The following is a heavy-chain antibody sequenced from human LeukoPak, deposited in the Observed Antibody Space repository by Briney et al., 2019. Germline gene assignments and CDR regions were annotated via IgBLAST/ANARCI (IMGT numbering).Heavy chain of an antibody. CDR3: ARHDGDYWYFDL. V-gene: IGHV4-59*08. Sequence: WIGYIYYSGSTNYNPSLKSRVTISVDTSKNQFSLKLSSVTAADTAVYYCARHDGDYWYFDLWGRGTLVTVSS. CDR2: IYYSGST. D-gene: IGHD4-17*01. J-gene: IGHJ2*01.